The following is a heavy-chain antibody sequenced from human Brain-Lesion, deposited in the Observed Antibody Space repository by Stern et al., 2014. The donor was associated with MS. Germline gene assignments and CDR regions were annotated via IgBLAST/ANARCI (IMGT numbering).Heavy chain of an antibody. D-gene: IGHD3-10*01. CDR2: IYDRGSP. Sequence: VQLVESGPGLVKPSETLSLTCTVSGGSISSSSYYWGWIRQPPGKGLEWIGSIYDRGSPYSNPSLKSRVPISMDTSKTQFSRRLSSVTAADTAVYFCAKLWLGELPESPFDYWGQGTLVTVSS. J-gene: IGHJ4*02. V-gene: IGHV4-39*01. CDR1: GGSISSSSYY. CDR3: AKLWLGELPESPFDY.